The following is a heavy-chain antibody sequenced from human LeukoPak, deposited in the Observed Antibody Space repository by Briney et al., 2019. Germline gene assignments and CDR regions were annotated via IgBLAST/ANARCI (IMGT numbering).Heavy chain of an antibody. D-gene: IGHD3-10*01. V-gene: IGHV4-30-4*01. CDR2: IYYSGST. Sequence: SETLSLTCTVSGGSISSGDYYWSWIRQPPGKGLEWIGYIYYSGSTYYNPSLKSRVTISVDTSKNQFSLKLSSVTAADTAVYYCARDPGLLWVGELFSDYGMDGWGKGTTVTVLS. CDR3: ARDPGLLWVGELFSDYGMDG. CDR1: GGSISSGDYY. J-gene: IGHJ6*04.